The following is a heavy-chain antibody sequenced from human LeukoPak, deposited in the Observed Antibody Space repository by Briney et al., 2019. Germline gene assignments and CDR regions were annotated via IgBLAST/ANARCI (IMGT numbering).Heavy chain of an antibody. CDR1: GFTFSSYS. V-gene: IGHV3-21*01. D-gene: IGHD2-2*01. Sequence: GGSLRFSCAAPGFTFSSYSMNWVRQAPGKGLEWVSSISSSSSYIYYADSVKGRFTISRDNAKKSLYLQMNSLRAEGTAVYYCGRDSPYCSSTSCYAGRNFDYWGQGTLVTVSS. J-gene: IGHJ4*02. CDR2: ISSSSSYI. CDR3: GRDSPYCSSTSCYAGRNFDY.